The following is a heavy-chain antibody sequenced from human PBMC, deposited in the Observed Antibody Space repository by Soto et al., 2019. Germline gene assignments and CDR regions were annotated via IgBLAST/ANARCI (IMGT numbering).Heavy chain of an antibody. Sequence: QVQLVQSGTEVKKPGSSVKVSCKASGATFTRYTIDWVRQAPGQGLEWMGRIIPMLGIANYAQKFQGRVTITADKSTSTAYMELSGLRSVGTAVYYCARGDCSGTSCYDYYYYCMDVWGKGTTVTVSS. V-gene: IGHV1-69*02. CDR1: GATFTRYT. CDR3: ARGDCSGTSCYDYYYYCMDV. CDR2: IIPMLGIA. D-gene: IGHD2-2*01. J-gene: IGHJ6*03.